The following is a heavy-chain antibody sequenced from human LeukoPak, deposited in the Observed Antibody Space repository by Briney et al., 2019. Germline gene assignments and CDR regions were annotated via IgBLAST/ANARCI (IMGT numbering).Heavy chain of an antibody. D-gene: IGHD4-17*01. Sequence: GGSLRLSCAASGFNFSDYGMNWVRQAPGGGLEWVSSIGRSGSNIYYAESVKGRFTISRDNSKNTLYLQMNSLRAEDTAVYYCAKGGYTVTAGYYYYYGMDVWGQGTTVTVSS. V-gene: IGHV3-21*04. CDR3: AKGGYTVTAGYYYYYGMDV. CDR2: IGRSGSNI. J-gene: IGHJ6*02. CDR1: GFNFSDYG.